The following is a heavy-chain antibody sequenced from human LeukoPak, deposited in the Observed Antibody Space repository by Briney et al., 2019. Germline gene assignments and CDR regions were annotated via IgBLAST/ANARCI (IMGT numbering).Heavy chain of an antibody. Sequence: WGSLRLSCAASGFTFSSYAMSWVRQAPGKGLEWVSAISGSGGSTYYADSVKGRFTISRDNAKNSPYLQMNSLRAEDTAVYYCARVDCSGGSCYYGWYFDLWGRGTLVTVSS. V-gene: IGHV3-23*01. J-gene: IGHJ2*01. CDR2: ISGSGGST. CDR3: ARVDCSGGSCYYGWYFDL. CDR1: GFTFSSYA. D-gene: IGHD2-15*01.